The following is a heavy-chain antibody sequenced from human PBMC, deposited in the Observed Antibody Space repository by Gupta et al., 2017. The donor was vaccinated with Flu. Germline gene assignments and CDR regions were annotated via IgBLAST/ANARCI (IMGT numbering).Heavy chain of an antibody. J-gene: IGHJ4*02. V-gene: IGHV1-69*01. CDR3: ARKGGGHCSGGTCYSFDY. CDR2: VIPVFGPT. D-gene: IGHD2-15*01. CDR1: GVTFRSYV. Sequence: QVQLVQSGAEVKKPGSSVKVSCKASGVTFRSYVITWVRQAPGQGLEWMGGVIPVFGPTNYAQKFQGRVTITADESTSTAYMELSSLRSEDTAVYYCARKGGGHCSGGTCYSFDYWGQGTLVTVSS.